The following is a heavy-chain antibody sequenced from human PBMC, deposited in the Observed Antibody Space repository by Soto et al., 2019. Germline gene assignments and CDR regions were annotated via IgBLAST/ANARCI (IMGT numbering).Heavy chain of an antibody. J-gene: IGHJ5*02. D-gene: IGHD2-8*01. CDR3: ARVYCTNGVCSLLDP. CDR2: IYHSGST. Sequence: LSETLSLTCAVSGGSISSSNWWSWVRQPPGKGLEWIGEIYHSGSTNYNPSLKSRVTISVDKSKNQFSLKLSSVTAADTAVYYWARVYCTNGVCSLLDPWGQGTLVTVSS. CDR1: GGSISSSNW. V-gene: IGHV4-4*02.